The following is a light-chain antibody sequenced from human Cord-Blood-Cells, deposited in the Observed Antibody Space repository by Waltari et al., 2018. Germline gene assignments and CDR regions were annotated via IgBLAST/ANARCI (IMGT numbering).Light chain of an antibody. CDR2: DAS. CDR3: QQRSNWPPYT. V-gene: IGKV3-11*01. CDR1: QRVSSY. Sequence: IVLTQSTATLSLSPGERATLSCRDSQRVSSYLAWYQQKPGQAPRLLIYDASNRATGIPARFSGSGSGTDFTLTISSLEPEDFAVYYCQQRSNWPPYTFGQGTKLEIK. J-gene: IGKJ2*01.